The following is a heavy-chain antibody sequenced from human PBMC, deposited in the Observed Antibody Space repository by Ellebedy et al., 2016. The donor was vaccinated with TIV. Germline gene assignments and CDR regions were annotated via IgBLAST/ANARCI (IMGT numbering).Heavy chain of an antibody. CDR2: INHSGST. CDR1: GGSFSDYY. V-gene: IGHV4-34*01. J-gene: IGHJ2*01. Sequence: SETLSLTCAVYGGSFSDYYWSWIRQPPGKGLEWIGEINHSGSTNYNPSLKSRVTISVDTSTNQFSLKLSSVTAADTAVFYCARRVTTTIRANWYFDLWGRGTLVTVSS. CDR3: ARRVTTTIRANWYFDL. D-gene: IGHD4-17*01.